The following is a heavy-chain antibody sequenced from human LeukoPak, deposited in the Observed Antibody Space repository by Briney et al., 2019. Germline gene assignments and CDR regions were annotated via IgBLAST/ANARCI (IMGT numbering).Heavy chain of an antibody. Sequence: GGSLRLSCAASGFTFSSYAMSWVRQAPGKGLEWVSAISGSGGSTYYADSVKGRFTISRDNSKNTLYLQMNSLRAEDTAVYYCASDSPYYYDSSGYPGGYFDYWGQGTLVTVSS. J-gene: IGHJ4*02. CDR1: GFTFSSYA. D-gene: IGHD3-22*01. CDR3: ASDSPYYYDSSGYPGGYFDY. V-gene: IGHV3-23*01. CDR2: ISGSGGST.